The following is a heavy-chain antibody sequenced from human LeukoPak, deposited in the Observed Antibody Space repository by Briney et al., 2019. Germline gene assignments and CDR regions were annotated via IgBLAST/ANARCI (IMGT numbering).Heavy chain of an antibody. Sequence: PSETLSLTCAVYGGSFSGYYWSWIRQPPGKGLEWIGEINHSGSTNYNPSLKSRVTISVDTSKNQFSLKLSSVTAADTAVYYCARHAPYGDYTFDYWGQGTLVTVSS. V-gene: IGHV4-34*01. CDR1: GGSFSGYY. J-gene: IGHJ4*02. CDR2: INHSGST. CDR3: ARHAPYGDYTFDY. D-gene: IGHD4-17*01.